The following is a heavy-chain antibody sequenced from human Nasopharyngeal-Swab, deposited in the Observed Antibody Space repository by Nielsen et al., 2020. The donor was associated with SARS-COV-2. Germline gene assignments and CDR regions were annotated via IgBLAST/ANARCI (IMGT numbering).Heavy chain of an antibody. CDR3: AREHGIAAAGTVGMDV. CDR2: INHSGST. V-gene: IGHV4-34*01. Sequence: RQAPGKGLEWIGEINHSGSTNYNPSLKSRVTISVDTSKNQFSLKLSSVTAADTAVYYCAREHGIAAAGTVGMDVWGQGTTVTSP. J-gene: IGHJ6*02. D-gene: IGHD6-13*01.